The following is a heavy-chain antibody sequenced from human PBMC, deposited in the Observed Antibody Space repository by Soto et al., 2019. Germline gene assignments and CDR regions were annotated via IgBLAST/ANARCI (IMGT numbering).Heavy chain of an antibody. J-gene: IGHJ4*02. CDR2: IKGKIERRTT. V-gene: IGHV3-15*05. Sequence: EVQLVESGGGLVKPGGSLRLSCAASGFTVSNAWMSWVRQAPGKGLDWVGRIKGKIERRTTDYAAPVKGRFTISRDDSTNTLFLHMNSLNIDDTAVYYCAAGLGHSDFDYWGQGTLVTVSS. CDR3: AAGLGHSDFDY. CDR1: GFTVSNAW. D-gene: IGHD2-15*01.